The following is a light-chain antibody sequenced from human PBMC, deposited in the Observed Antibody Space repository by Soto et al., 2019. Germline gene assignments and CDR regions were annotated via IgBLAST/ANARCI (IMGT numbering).Light chain of an antibody. Sequence: HCPRTLSLSPGERATLSCRASQSVSNNYLAWYQQKPGQAPRLLIYGASTRATGIPDRFSGSGSGTEFTLTISSLQSEDCALYYCAVYTNWLGRFGGGSKVDVK. CDR3: AVYTNWLGR. J-gene: IGKJ4*01. CDR1: QSVSNN. V-gene: IGKV3-15*01. CDR2: GAS.